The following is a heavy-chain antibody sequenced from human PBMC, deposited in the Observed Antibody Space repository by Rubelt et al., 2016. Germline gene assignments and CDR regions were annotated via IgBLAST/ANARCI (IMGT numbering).Heavy chain of an antibody. CDR3: ARDTLRFWSGYSFVDY. D-gene: IGHD3-3*01. J-gene: IGHJ4*02. Sequence: SGFSLSNYWMSWVRQAPGKGPEWVANIKPDGSEKNYVDSVKGRFIISRDNSKNTLYLQINSLRAEDTAVYYCARDTLRFWSGYSFVDYWGQGTLVTVSS. CDR1: GFSLSNYW. V-gene: IGHV3-7*01. CDR2: IKPDGSEK.